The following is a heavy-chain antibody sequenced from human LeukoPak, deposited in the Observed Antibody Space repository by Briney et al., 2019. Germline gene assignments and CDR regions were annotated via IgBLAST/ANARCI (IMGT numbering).Heavy chain of an antibody. CDR1: GYTFTGYY. Sequence: ASVKVSCKASGYTFTGYYMHWVRQVPGQGLEWMGRINPNSGGTNYAQKFQGRVTMTRDTSISTAYMELSRLRSDDTAVYYCARDPSGRYYDGSGYYFDYWGQGTLVTVSS. CDR3: ARDPSGRYYDGSGYYFDY. CDR2: INPNSGGT. J-gene: IGHJ4*02. V-gene: IGHV1-2*06. D-gene: IGHD3-22*01.